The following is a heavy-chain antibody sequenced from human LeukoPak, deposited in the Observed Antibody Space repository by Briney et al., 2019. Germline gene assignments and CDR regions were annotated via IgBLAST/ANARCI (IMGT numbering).Heavy chain of an antibody. J-gene: IGHJ4*02. V-gene: IGHV3-30-3*01. Sequence: GGSLRLSCAASRFTFSSYAMRWVRQAPGKGLEWVAVISYDGSNKYYADSVKGRFTISRDNSKNTLYLQMNSLRPEDTALYYCARDLSMVRGERQGYWGQGTLVTVSS. CDR1: RFTFSSYA. CDR2: ISYDGSNK. CDR3: ARDLSMVRGERQGY. D-gene: IGHD3-10*01.